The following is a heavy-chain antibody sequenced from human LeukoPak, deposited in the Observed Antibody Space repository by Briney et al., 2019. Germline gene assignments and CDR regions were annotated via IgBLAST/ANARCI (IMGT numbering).Heavy chain of an antibody. CDR1: GGSISSYY. J-gene: IGHJ6*02. Sequence: SETLSLTCTVSGGSISSYYWSWIRQPPGKGLEWIGYIYYSGSTNYNPSLKSRVTISVDTSKNQFSLKLSSVTAADTAVYYCARLTVVAYYCYYGMDVWGQGTTVTVSS. D-gene: IGHD2-15*01. CDR3: ARLTVVAYYCYYGMDV. V-gene: IGHV4-59*08. CDR2: IYYSGST.